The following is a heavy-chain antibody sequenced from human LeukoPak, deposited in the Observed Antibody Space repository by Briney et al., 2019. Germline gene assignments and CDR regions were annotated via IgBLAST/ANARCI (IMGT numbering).Heavy chain of an antibody. CDR2: INSAGTT. CDR1: GGYLKNHY. D-gene: IGHD4-17*01. Sequence: SETLSLTCAVSGGYLKNHYLTWIRQSPGKRLEWIGLINSAGTTVYDPSLKSRVSISIDTSKNQFSLTMRSMTATDTAVYYCARDEVGHYALALWGQGTPVTVSS. V-gene: IGHV4-34*01. J-gene: IGHJ5*02. CDR3: ARDEVGHYALAL.